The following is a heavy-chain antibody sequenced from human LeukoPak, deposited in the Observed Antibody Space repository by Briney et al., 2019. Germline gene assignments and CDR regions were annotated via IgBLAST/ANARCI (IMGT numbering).Heavy chain of an antibody. Sequence: TGGSLRLSCAASGFTFSSYAMHWVRQAPGKGLEWAAVIPYDGSNKYYADSVKGRFTISRDNSKNTLYLQMNSLRAEDTAVYYCARAPGGPYSSGSWFDPWGQGTLVTVSS. J-gene: IGHJ5*02. CDR2: IPYDGSNK. V-gene: IGHV3-30*04. D-gene: IGHD6-19*01. CDR3: ARAPGGPYSSGSWFDP. CDR1: GFTFSSYA.